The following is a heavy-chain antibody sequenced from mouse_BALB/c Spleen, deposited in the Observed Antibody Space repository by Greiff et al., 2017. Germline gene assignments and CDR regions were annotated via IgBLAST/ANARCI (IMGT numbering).Heavy chain of an antibody. V-gene: IGHV1-7*01. D-gene: IGHD1-1*01. CDR2: INPSTGYT. J-gene: IGHJ2*01. Sequence: VQLQQSGAELAKPGASVKMSCKASGYTFTSYWMHWVKQRPGQGLEWIGYINPSTGYTEYNQKFKDKATLTADKSSSTAYMQLSSLTSEDSAVYYCGRGSSFDYWGQGTTLTVSS. CDR1: GYTFTSYW. CDR3: GRGSSFDY.